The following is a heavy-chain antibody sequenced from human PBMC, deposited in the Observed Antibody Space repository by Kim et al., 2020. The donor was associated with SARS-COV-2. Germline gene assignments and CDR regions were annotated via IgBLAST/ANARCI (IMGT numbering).Heavy chain of an antibody. CDR2: IYYSGST. J-gene: IGHJ3*02. Sequence: SETLSLTCTVSGGSISSGGYYWSWIRQHPGKGLEWIGYIYYSGSTYYNPSLKSRVTISVDTSKNQFSLKLSSVTAADTAVYYCARGYYDFWSGQKEMGRGDAFDIWGQGTMVTVSS. V-gene: IGHV4-31*03. D-gene: IGHD3-3*01. CDR3: ARGYYDFWSGQKEMGRGDAFDI. CDR1: GGSISSGGYY.